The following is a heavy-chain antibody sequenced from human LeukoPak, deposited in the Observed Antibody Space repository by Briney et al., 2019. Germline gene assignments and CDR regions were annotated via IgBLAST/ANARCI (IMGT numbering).Heavy chain of an antibody. D-gene: IGHD6-19*01. CDR1: GFTFGKFG. Sequence: GGSLRLSCAASGFTFGKFGMHWVRQAPGKGLEWVALIRYDGSDKYYADSVRGRFTISRDNSKNTFYLQMDSLRTDDTAVYYCARQYSSEFDYWGQGTLVTVSS. CDR2: IRYDGSDK. V-gene: IGHV3-30*02. CDR3: ARQYSSEFDY. J-gene: IGHJ4*02.